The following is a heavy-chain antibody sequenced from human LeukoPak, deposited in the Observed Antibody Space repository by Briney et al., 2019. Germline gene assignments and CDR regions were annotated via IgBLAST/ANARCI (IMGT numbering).Heavy chain of an antibody. CDR3: ARDTGRSGWSHFDY. Sequence: GGSLRLFCPASGFTFRSYAMHWVRQAPGKGREYVSAISSNGGSTYYANSVKGRFTISRDNSKNTLYLKMGSLRAEDMAVYYCARDTGRSGWSHFDYWGQGTLVTVSS. J-gene: IGHJ4*02. CDR2: ISSNGGST. D-gene: IGHD6-19*01. V-gene: IGHV3-64*01. CDR1: GFTFRSYA.